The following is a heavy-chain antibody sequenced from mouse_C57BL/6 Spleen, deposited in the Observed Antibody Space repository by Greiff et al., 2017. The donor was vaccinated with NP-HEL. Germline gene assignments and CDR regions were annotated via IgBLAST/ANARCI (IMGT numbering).Heavy chain of an antibody. CDR2: ISSGSSTI. Sequence: EVKVEESGGGLVKPGGSLKLSCAASGFTFSDYGMHWVRQAPEKGLEWVAYISSGSSTIYYADTVKGRFTISRDNAKNTLFLQMTSLRSEDTAMYYCARPEDGYPWFAYWGQGTLVTVSA. CDR1: GFTFSDYG. V-gene: IGHV5-17*01. J-gene: IGHJ3*01. D-gene: IGHD2-3*01. CDR3: ARPEDGYPWFAY.